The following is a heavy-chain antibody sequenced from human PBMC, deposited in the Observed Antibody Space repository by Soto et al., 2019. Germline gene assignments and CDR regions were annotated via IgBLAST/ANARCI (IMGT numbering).Heavy chain of an antibody. D-gene: IGHD5-12*01. V-gene: IGHV1-69*13. CDR1: GGTFSSYA. CDR2: IIPIFGTA. CDR3: ASAAMATIPFDY. Sequence: AASVKVSCKASGGTFSSYAISWVRQAPGQGLEWMGGIIPIFGTANYAQKFQGRVTITADESTSTAYMELSSLRSEDTAVYYCASAAMATIPFDYWGQGTLVTVS. J-gene: IGHJ4*02.